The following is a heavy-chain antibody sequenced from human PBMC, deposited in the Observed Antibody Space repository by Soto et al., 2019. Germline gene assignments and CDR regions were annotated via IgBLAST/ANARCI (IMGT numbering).Heavy chain of an antibody. CDR1: GFTFRDYY. CDR2: IDSSTKYT. J-gene: IGHJ6*02. Sequence: PGGSLRLSCEASGFTFRDYYMTWFRQAPGKGLEWLSYIDSSTKYTNYADSVKGRFTISRDNAKNSLYLQMNSLRADDTAVYYCAREYYYTMDAWGQGTMVTVS. CDR3: AREYYYTMDA. V-gene: IGHV3-11*05.